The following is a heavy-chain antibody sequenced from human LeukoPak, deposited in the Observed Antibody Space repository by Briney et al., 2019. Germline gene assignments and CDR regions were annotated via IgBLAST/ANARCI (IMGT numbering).Heavy chain of an antibody. CDR3: ARAQGSSGP. Sequence: GGSLRLSCAASGFTFGESAMSWVRQAPGKGLEWVSIVSGSGGTTYYADSVKGRFTISRDNSKNTLYLQMNSLRAEDTAVYYCARAQGSSGPWGQGTLVTVSS. V-gene: IGHV3-23*01. J-gene: IGHJ5*02. CDR2: VSGSGGTT. CDR1: GFTFGESA. D-gene: IGHD6-19*01.